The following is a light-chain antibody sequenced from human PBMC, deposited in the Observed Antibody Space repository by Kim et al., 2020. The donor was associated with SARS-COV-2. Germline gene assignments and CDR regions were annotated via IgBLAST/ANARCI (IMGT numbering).Light chain of an antibody. CDR3: QHLNTYPRT. Sequence: ASVGDRVTIPCRASQGIGSYLAWYQHKPGKAPELLIYAASTLQSGVPSRFSGSGSGTEFTLTISSLQPEDFATYYCQHLNTYPRTFGQGTKVDIK. CDR1: QGIGSY. V-gene: IGKV1-9*01. J-gene: IGKJ1*01. CDR2: AAS.